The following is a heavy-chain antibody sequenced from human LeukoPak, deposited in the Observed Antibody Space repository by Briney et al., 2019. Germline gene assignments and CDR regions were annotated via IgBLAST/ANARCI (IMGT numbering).Heavy chain of an antibody. Sequence: TGGSLRLSCIASGFTLSSYEMSWIRQAPGKGLEWVSSVDYSGGDTHYADSVMGRFTISRDNAKNSLYLQMDSLRVEDTAVYYCARDPYSGSYGPYYYYYMDVWGKGTTVTISS. V-gene: IGHV3-21*06. CDR3: ARDPYSGSYGPYYYYYMDV. D-gene: IGHD1-26*01. CDR2: VDYSGGDT. J-gene: IGHJ6*03. CDR1: GFTLSSYE.